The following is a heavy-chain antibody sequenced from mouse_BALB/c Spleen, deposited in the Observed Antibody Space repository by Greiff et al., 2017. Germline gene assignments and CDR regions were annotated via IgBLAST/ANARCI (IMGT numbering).Heavy chain of an antibody. D-gene: IGHD2-10*02. CDR3: ARRGYGNYCFDY. CDR1: GFTFSSYG. Sequence: EVQGVESGGDLVKPGGSLKLSCAASGFTFSSYGMSWVRQTPDKRLEWVATISSGGSYTYYPDSVKGRFTISRDNAKNTLYLQMSSLKSEDTAMYYCARRGYGNYCFDYWGQGTTLTVSS. J-gene: IGHJ2*01. CDR2: ISSGGSYT. V-gene: IGHV5-6*01.